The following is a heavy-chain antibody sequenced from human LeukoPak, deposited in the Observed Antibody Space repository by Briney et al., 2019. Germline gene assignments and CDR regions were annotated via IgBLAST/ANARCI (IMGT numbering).Heavy chain of an antibody. V-gene: IGHV3-11*04. Sequence: GGSLRLSCAASGFTFSDYYMSWIRQAPGKGLEWVSYISSSGSTIYYADPVKGRFTISRDNAKNSLYLQMNSLRAEDTAVYYCARDSSSSWYGIDYWGQGTLVTVSS. CDR1: GFTFSDYY. CDR2: ISSSGSTI. J-gene: IGHJ4*02. D-gene: IGHD6-13*01. CDR3: ARDSSSSWYGIDY.